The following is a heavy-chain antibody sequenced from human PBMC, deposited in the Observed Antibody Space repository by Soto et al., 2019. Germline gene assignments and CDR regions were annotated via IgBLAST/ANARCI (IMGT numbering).Heavy chain of an antibody. J-gene: IGHJ6*02. Sequence: SETLSLTCAVYGGSFSGYYWSWIRRPPGKGLEWIGEINHSGSTNYNPSLKSRVTISVDTSKNQFSLKLSSVTAADTAVYYCARVRSSSWSFYGMDVWGQGTTVTVSS. V-gene: IGHV4-34*01. CDR1: GGSFSGYY. D-gene: IGHD6-13*01. CDR2: INHSGST. CDR3: ARVRSSSWSFYGMDV.